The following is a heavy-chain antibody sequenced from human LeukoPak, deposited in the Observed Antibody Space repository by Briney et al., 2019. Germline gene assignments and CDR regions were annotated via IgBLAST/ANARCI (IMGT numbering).Heavy chain of an antibody. J-gene: IGHJ4*02. V-gene: IGHV1-18*04. CDR2: ISAYNGNT. Sequence: GASVKVSCKASGYTFTSYGISWVRQAPGQGLEWMGWISAYNGNTNYAQKLQGRVTMTTDTSTSTAYMELRSLRSDDTAVYYCAITIGYSGCLPLDYWGQGTLVTVSS. D-gene: IGHD5-12*01. CDR1: GYTFTSYG. CDR3: AITIGYSGCLPLDY.